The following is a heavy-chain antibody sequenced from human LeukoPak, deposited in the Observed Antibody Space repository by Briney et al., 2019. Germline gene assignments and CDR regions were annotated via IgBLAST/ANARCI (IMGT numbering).Heavy chain of an antibody. V-gene: IGHV4-59*01. Sequence: PSETLSFTFTASDGSISSYYWSWIRQPPGKGLNWIGLIDYRGSTNDNPSIKSRVTISVATSKTHFSMKLSSVCAADTAVYYWASRYCSGGSCYPSYYGMDVWGQGTTVTVSS. D-gene: IGHD2-15*01. CDR3: ASRYCSGGSCYPSYYGMDV. J-gene: IGHJ6*02. CDR2: IDYRGST. CDR1: DGSISSYY.